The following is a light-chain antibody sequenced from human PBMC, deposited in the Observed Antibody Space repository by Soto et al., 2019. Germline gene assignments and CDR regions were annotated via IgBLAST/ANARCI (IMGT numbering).Light chain of an antibody. Sequence: QSVLTQPPSASGSPGQSVTISCTGTSSDVGGYNYVSWYQQHPGKAPKLMIYEVSKRPSGVPGRFSGSKSGSTASLTVSGLQAEDEADYYCSSYAGSNNYVVFGGGTKVTVL. V-gene: IGLV2-8*01. J-gene: IGLJ2*01. CDR1: SSDVGGYNY. CDR2: EVS. CDR3: SSYAGSNNYVV.